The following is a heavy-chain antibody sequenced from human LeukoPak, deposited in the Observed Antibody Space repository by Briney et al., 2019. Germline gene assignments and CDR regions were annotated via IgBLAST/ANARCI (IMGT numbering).Heavy chain of an antibody. J-gene: IGHJ4*02. CDR1: GGSFSGYY. CDR2: INHSGST. V-gene: IGHV4-34*01. Sequence: SETLPLTCAVYGGSFSGYYWSWIRQPPGKGLEWIGEINHSGSTNYNPSLKSRVTISVDTSKNQFSLKLSSVTAADTAVYYCARGFGGDCSSTSCYVDFDYWGQGTLVTVSS. CDR3: ARGFGGDCSSTSCYVDFDY. D-gene: IGHD2-2*01.